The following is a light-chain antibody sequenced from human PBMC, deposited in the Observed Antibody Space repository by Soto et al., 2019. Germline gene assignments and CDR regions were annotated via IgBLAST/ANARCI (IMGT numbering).Light chain of an antibody. Sequence: DIQMTPSPSTLSASVGDRVTITCRASQSISSWLTWYQPKPGKAPKLLIYDASSLESGVPSSFSGSGSGTEFTLTISSLQPDDGATYYCQQYYSYPRTFGQGTKVDI. CDR1: QSISSW. V-gene: IGKV1-5*01. J-gene: IGKJ1*01. CDR2: DAS. CDR3: QQYYSYPRT.